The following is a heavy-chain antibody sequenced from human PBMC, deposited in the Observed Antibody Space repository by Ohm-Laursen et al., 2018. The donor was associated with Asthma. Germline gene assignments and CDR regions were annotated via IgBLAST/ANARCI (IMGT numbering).Heavy chain of an antibody. V-gene: IGHV4-30-4*01. CDR3: ARDWGATTINDAFDV. CDR2: IYYSGST. D-gene: IGHD1-26*01. J-gene: IGHJ3*01. CDR1: GGSISSGDYY. Sequence: TLSLTCPVSGGSISSGDYYWSWIRQPPGKGLKWIGYIYYSGSTYYNPSLKSRVTISVDTSKNQFSLKLSSVTAADTAVYYCARDWGATTINDAFDVWGQGTTVIVSS.